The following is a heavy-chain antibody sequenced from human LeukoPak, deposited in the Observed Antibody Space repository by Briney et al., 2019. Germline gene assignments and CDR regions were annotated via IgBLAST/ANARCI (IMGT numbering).Heavy chain of an antibody. CDR1: GYTFTSYY. Sequence: GASVKVSCKASGYTFTSYYMHWVRQAPRQGLERMGIINPSGGSTSYAQKFQGRVTMTRDTSTSTVYMELSSLRSEDTAVYYCATTTSDYGDSAYYYGMDVWGQGTTVTVSS. J-gene: IGHJ6*02. CDR3: ATTTSDYGDSAYYYGMDV. CDR2: INPSGGST. V-gene: IGHV1-46*03. D-gene: IGHD4-17*01.